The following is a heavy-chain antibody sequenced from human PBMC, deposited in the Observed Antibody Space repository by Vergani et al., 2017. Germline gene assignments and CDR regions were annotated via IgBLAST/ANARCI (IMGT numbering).Heavy chain of an antibody. CDR2: INHSGST. CDR3: ARGLLSSPNSYYYMDV. J-gene: IGHJ6*03. Sequence: QVQLQESGPGLVKPSQTLSLTCTVSGGSISSGGYYWSWIRQPPGKGLEWIGEINHSGSTNYNPSLKSRVTISVDTSKNQFSLKLSSVTAADTAVYYCARGLLSSPNSYYYMDVWGKGTTVTVSS. D-gene: IGHD6-13*01. CDR1: GGSISSGGYY. V-gene: IGHV4-31*03.